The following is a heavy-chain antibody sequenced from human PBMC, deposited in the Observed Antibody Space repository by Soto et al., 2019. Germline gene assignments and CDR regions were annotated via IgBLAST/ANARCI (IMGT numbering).Heavy chain of an antibody. CDR2: TYYRSKWYN. D-gene: IGHD3-10*01. CDR1: GDSVSSNSAA. Sequence: SQTLSLTCAISGDSVSSNSAAWNWIRQSPSRGLEWLGRTYYRSKWYNDYAVSVKSRITINPVSSKNQFSLQLNSVTPEDTAVYYGARGAYPSGYYMDVWGKGTTVTVSS. V-gene: IGHV6-1*01. CDR3: ARGAYPSGYYMDV. J-gene: IGHJ6*03.